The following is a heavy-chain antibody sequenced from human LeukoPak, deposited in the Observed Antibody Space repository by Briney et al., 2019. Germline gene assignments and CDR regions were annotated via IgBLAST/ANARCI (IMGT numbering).Heavy chain of an antibody. D-gene: IGHD4-17*01. J-gene: IGHJ4*02. V-gene: IGHV4-31*03. CDR1: GGSISSDGYY. CDR3: ASLDYGDSYFDY. Sequence: SETLSLTCTVSGGSISSDGYYWSWIRQHPGKGLGWIAYIYHSGSTYYNPSLKSRITTSMETSKNQFSLKLNSVTAADTAVYYCASLDYGDSYFDYWGQGTLATVSS. CDR2: IYHSGST.